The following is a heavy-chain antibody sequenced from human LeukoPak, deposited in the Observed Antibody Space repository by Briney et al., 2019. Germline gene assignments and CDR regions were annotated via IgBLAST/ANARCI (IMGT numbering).Heavy chain of an antibody. D-gene: IGHD1-1*01. CDR2: IYISGST. V-gene: IGHV4-4*07. CDR3: ARDRGTWNDDGFDY. Sequence: SSESLSLTCTVSGGSISSYYWSWIRQPAGKGLEWIGRIYISGSTNYNPSLKSRVTMSVDTSKNQFSLKLSSVTAADTAVYYCARDRGTWNDDGFDYWGQGTLVTVSS. J-gene: IGHJ4*02. CDR1: GGSISSYY.